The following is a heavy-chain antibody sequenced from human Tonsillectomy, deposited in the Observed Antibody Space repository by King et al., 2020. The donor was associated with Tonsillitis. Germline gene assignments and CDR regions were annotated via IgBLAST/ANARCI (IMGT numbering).Heavy chain of an antibody. CDR3: ARGDIVVVPAANFDY. J-gene: IGHJ4*02. CDR2: LNWNGGST. D-gene: IGHD2-2*01. CDR1: GFTFVDYG. Sequence: VQLVESGGGVVRPGGSLRLSCAASGFTFVDYGMSWVRQAPGKGLEWVSGLNWNGGSTGYADSVKGRFTISRDNAMNSLYLQMNSLRAEDTALYYCARGDIVVVPAANFDYWGQGTLVTVSS. V-gene: IGHV3-20*04.